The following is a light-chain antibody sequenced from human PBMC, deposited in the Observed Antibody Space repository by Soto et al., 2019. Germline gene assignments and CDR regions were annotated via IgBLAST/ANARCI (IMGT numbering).Light chain of an antibody. J-gene: IGKJ3*01. CDR2: DAS. CDR1: QSVSRD. CDR3: QHRHN. V-gene: IGKV3-11*01. Sequence: DIVLTQSPATLSLSPGERATLSCRASQSVSRDFAWYQQKPGQVPRLLIYDASNRATGIPARFSGSESGTDFTLTINSLQPEDFAVYYCQHRHNFGPGTKVDFK.